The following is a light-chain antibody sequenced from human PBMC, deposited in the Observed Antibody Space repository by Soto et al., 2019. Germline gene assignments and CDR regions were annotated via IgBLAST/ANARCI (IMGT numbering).Light chain of an antibody. CDR1: TSNIGSNS. V-gene: IGLV1-47*01. CDR2: RSN. Sequence: QSVLTQPPSASGTPGQRVTISCSGSTSNIGSNSVFWYQHLPGTAPKLLIYRSNQRASGVPDRFSGSKSGTSASLAISGLRSEDAADYYCAAWDDSLSGQVFGGGTKLTVL. CDR3: AAWDDSLSGQV. J-gene: IGLJ2*01.